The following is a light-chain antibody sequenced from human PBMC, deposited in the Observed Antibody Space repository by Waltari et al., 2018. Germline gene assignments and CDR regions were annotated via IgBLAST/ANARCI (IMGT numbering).Light chain of an antibody. CDR3: ASYAGSTTSVI. CDR2: EGS. CDR1: SSDVGSYNL. J-gene: IGLJ2*01. Sequence: QSALTQPASVSGSPEQSITISCTGTSSDVGSYNLVSWYQQHPGKAPKLMSYEGSKRPSGISSRFSGSNSCNTASLTISVLQAEYEADYYCASYAGSTTSVIFGGGTKLTVL. V-gene: IGLV2-23*01.